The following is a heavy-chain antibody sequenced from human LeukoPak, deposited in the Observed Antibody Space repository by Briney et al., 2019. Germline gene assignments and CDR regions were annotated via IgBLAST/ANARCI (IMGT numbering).Heavy chain of an antibody. CDR3: ARVPFLNYYDSSGFHRYYFDY. D-gene: IGHD3-22*01. Sequence: SVKVSCKASGGTFSSYAISWVRQAPGQGLEWMGGIIPIFGTANYAQKFQGRVTITADESTSTAYMELSSLRPEDTAVYYCARVPFLNYYDSSGFHRYYFDYWGQGTLVTVSS. CDR2: IIPIFGTA. J-gene: IGHJ4*02. V-gene: IGHV1-69*13. CDR1: GGTFSSYA.